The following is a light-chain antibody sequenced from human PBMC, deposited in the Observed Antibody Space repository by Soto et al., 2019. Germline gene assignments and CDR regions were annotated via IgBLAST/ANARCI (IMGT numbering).Light chain of an antibody. J-gene: IGKJ1*01. CDR1: QSVSST. Sequence: ELVLTQSPVALSLSSGERATLSCRASQSVSSTLLTWYQQKPGQAPRLLIYGVSSRATGIPDRFSGSGSGTEFTLTISSLQSEDFAVYYCQQYNNWPQTFGQGTKVEIK. CDR2: GVS. CDR3: QQYNNWPQT. V-gene: IGKV3D-15*01.